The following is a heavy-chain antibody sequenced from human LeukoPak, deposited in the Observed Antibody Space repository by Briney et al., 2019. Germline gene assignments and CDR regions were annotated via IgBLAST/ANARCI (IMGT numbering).Heavy chain of an antibody. J-gene: IGHJ3*01. V-gene: IGHV4-61*02. Sequence: SETLSLTCTVSGGSISSSSYYWSWIRQPAGKGLEWIGRIYTSGSTNYNPSLKSRVTMSVDTSKNQFSLKLSSVTAADTAVYYCARRWVYDKRAFDAWGQGTMVTVSS. CDR3: ARRWVYDKRAFDA. D-gene: IGHD3-16*01. CDR1: GGSISSSSYY. CDR2: IYTSGST.